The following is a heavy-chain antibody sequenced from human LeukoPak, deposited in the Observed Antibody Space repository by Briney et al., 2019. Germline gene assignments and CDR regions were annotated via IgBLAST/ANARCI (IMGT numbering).Heavy chain of an antibody. Sequence: ASVKVSCKASGYTFTSYYMHWVRQAPGQGLEWMGIINPSGGSTSYAQKFQGRVTMTRDTSTSPVYMELSSLRSEDTAVYYCARDSLVVVPAASSHNDAFDIWGQGTMVTVSS. CDR2: INPSGGST. V-gene: IGHV1-46*01. CDR3: ARDSLVVVPAASSHNDAFDI. J-gene: IGHJ3*02. CDR1: GYTFTSYY. D-gene: IGHD2-2*01.